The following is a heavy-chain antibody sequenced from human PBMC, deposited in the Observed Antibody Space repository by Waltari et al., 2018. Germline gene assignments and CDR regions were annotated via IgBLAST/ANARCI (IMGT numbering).Heavy chain of an antibody. Sequence: EIQVVESGGGLVQPGVSLRLSCADPGFPFSSYWMSWVRQAPGKGLEWVANIKQDGSAKFYLDSVKGRFTISRDNAKNTLYLQMNSLRAEDTALYYCARAVDVADYWGQGTLVTVSS. CDR2: IKQDGSAK. CDR1: GFPFSSYW. CDR3: ARAVDVADY. D-gene: IGHD5-12*01. V-gene: IGHV3-7*01. J-gene: IGHJ4*02.